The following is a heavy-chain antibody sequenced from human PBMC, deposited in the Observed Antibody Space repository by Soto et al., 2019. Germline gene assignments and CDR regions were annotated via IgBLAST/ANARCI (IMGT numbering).Heavy chain of an antibody. V-gene: IGHV4-30-4*01. CDR1: GDSISSPDYY. Sequence: LSLTCSASGDSISSPDYYWSWIRQAPEKGLELIGYAYYRGSIYYTPSFESRVSISVDTSKNQFSLRLTSVTAADSAMYFCARVTFTPNWFDSWGQGILVTVSS. CDR2: AYYRGSI. D-gene: IGHD3-3*02. CDR3: ARVTFTPNWFDS. J-gene: IGHJ5*01.